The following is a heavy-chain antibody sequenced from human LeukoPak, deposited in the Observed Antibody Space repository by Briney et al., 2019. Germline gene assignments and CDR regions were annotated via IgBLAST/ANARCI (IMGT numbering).Heavy chain of an antibody. CDR1: GYTFTTYN. J-gene: IGHJ2*01. Sequence: GASVKVSCKASGYTFTTYNINWVRQAPGQGLEWMGWISAYNGHTNYAQKFQGRVTITADESTSTAYMELSSLRSEDTAVYYCASSLAYDSSGYPYWYFDLWGRGTLVTVSS. CDR3: ASSLAYDSSGYPYWYFDL. D-gene: IGHD3-22*01. V-gene: IGHV1-18*01. CDR2: ISAYNGHT.